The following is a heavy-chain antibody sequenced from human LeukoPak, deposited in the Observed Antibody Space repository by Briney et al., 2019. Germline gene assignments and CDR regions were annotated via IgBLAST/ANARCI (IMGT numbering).Heavy chain of an antibody. CDR2: IYYSGST. Sequence: SETLSLTCTVSGGSISSSSYYWGWIRQPPGKGLEWIGSIYYSGSTYYNPSLKSRVTISVDTSKNQFSLKLSSVTAADTAVYYCARPGRDRYYYMDVWGKGTTVTVSS. CDR3: ARPGRDRYYYMDV. J-gene: IGHJ6*03. CDR1: GGSISSSSYY. D-gene: IGHD3-10*01. V-gene: IGHV4-39*01.